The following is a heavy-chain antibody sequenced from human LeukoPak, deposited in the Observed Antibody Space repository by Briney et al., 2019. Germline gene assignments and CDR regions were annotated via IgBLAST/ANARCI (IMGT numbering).Heavy chain of an antibody. J-gene: IGHJ3*02. D-gene: IGHD3-22*01. CDR3: ARDLQGHSSGYRHAFDI. CDR2: INPSGGST. Sequence: GASVKVSCKASGYTFTTYYIHWVRQAPGQGLEWMGIINPSGGSTSYAQKFQGRVTMTRDMSTSTVYMELSSLRSEDTAVYYCARDLQGHSSGYRHAFDIWGQGTMVTVSS. CDR1: GYTFTTYY. V-gene: IGHV1-46*01.